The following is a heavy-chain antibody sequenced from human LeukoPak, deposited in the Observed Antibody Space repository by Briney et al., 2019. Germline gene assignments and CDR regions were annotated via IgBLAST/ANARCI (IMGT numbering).Heavy chain of an antibody. D-gene: IGHD1-20*01. CDR2: IKSKTDGGTT. V-gene: IGHV3-15*01. CDR1: GFSFSNAW. Sequence: GGSLRLSCAASGFSFSNAWMSWVRQAPGKGLEWIGRIKSKTDGGTTDYAAPVKGRFTISRDESKNTLFLQMNSLKTEDTAVYYCTTDGGVSNWNDGTYWGQGTLVTVSS. J-gene: IGHJ4*02. CDR3: TTDGGVSNWNDGTY.